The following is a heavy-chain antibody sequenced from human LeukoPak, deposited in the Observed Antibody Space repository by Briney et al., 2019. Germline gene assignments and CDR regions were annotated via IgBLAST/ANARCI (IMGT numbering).Heavy chain of an antibody. D-gene: IGHD6-13*01. J-gene: IGHJ4*02. V-gene: IGHV3-48*04. CDR3: ARTLYSSSWSHFDY. CDR1: GFTFSSYS. CDR2: ISSSSSTI. Sequence: GGSLRLSCAASGFTFSSYSMNWVRQAPGKGLEWVSYISSSSSTIYYADSVKGRFTISRDNAKNSLYLQMNSLRAEDTAVYYCARTLYSSSWSHFDYWGQGTLVTVS.